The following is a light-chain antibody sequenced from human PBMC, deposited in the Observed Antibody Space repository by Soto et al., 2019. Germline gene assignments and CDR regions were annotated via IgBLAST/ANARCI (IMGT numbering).Light chain of an antibody. CDR2: GAS. Sequence: EIVLTQSPGTLSLSPGERATLSCRASQSVSRTYLAWYQQKPGQAPRLLIYGASSRATGVPDRFSGSGSETDFTLTISRLEPEDFAGYFCQQYGSSRTWTFGQGTKVEIK. V-gene: IGKV3-20*01. CDR3: QQYGSSRTWT. J-gene: IGKJ1*01. CDR1: QSVSRTY.